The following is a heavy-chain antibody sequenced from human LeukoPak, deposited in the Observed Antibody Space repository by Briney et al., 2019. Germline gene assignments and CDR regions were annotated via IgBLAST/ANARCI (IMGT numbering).Heavy chain of an antibody. D-gene: IGHD3-16*01. CDR2: ITSDGSST. Sequence: GGSLRLYCAPSGFTFSTYWMQWVRQAPGKGLVWVSHITSDGSSTTYADSVRGRFTTSRDNAKNTLYLQMNSLRVEDTAMYYCVRDNYGVDYWGQGTLVTVSS. V-gene: IGHV3-74*03. CDR3: VRDNYGVDY. CDR1: GFTFSTYW. J-gene: IGHJ4*02.